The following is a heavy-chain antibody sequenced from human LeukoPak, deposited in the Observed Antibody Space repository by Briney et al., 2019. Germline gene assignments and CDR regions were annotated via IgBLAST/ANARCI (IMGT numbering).Heavy chain of an antibody. CDR3: ARDLFGYCSSTSCYNVGGPYYYYYMDV. Sequence: ASVKVSRKASGYTFTSYGISWVRQAPGQGLEWMGWISAYNGNTNYAQKLQGRVTMTTDTSTSTAYMELRSLRSDATAVYYCARDLFGYCSSTSCYNVGGPYYYYYMDVWGKGTTVTVSS. D-gene: IGHD2-2*03. V-gene: IGHV1-18*01. J-gene: IGHJ6*03. CDR2: ISAYNGNT. CDR1: GYTFTSYG.